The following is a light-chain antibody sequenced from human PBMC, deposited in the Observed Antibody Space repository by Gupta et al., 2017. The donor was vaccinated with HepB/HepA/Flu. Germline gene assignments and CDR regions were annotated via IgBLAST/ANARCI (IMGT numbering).Light chain of an antibody. Sequence: QAGLTQLPSVAKGLRQTATLTCTENSNNVGNQGAAWLQQHQGHPPKLLSYKNNNRPSGISERFSASRSGNTASLTITGLQPEDEADYYCSAWDSSLSAQVFGGGTKLTVL. J-gene: IGLJ2*01. CDR2: KNN. CDR3: SAWDSSLSAQV. V-gene: IGLV10-54*04. CDR1: SNNVGNQG.